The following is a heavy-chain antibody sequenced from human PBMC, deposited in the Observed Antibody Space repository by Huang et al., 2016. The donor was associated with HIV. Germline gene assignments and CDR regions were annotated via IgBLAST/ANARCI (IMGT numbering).Heavy chain of an antibody. D-gene: IGHD2-15*01. J-gene: IGHJ6*03. CDR3: ARRHCSGGSCDSPSHRYHYMDV. Sequence: QVQLQQWGGGLLKPSETLSLTCAVYSGSFSDYYWSWIRQPPGQGLEWIGEINHSGSNTDKPAPNSRGTISLDMSKNQFSLRLRSVTATDTAIYYCARRHCSGGSCDSPSHRYHYMDVWGKGITVTVSS. CDR1: SGSFSDYY. CDR2: INHSGSN. V-gene: IGHV4-34*01.